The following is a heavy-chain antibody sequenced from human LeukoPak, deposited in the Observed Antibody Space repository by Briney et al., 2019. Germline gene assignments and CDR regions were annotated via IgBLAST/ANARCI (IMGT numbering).Heavy chain of an antibody. D-gene: IGHD3-3*01. CDR1: GFTFSSYS. J-gene: IGHJ3*02. V-gene: IGHV3-21*01. Sequence: SGGSLRLSCAASGFTFSSYSMNWVRQAPGKGLEWVSYISSSSSYIYYADSVKGRFTISRDNAKNSLYLQMNGLRAEDTAVYHCARIGSGNDAFDIWGQGTMVTASS. CDR2: ISSSSSYI. CDR3: ARIGSGNDAFDI.